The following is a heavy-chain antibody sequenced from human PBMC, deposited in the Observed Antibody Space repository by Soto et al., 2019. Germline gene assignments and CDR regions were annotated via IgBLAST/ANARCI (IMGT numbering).Heavy chain of an antibody. CDR1: GFTFSSYG. CDR3: ARDPALGYCSSTSCYALIYYYYMDV. V-gene: IGHV3-33*01. J-gene: IGHJ6*03. Sequence: GGSLRLSCAASGFTFSSYGMHWVRQAPGKGLEWVAVIWYDGSNKYYADSVKGRFTISRDNSKNTLYLQMNSLRAEDTAVYYCARDPALGYCSSTSCYALIYYYYMDVWGKGTTVTVSS. D-gene: IGHD2-2*01. CDR2: IWYDGSNK.